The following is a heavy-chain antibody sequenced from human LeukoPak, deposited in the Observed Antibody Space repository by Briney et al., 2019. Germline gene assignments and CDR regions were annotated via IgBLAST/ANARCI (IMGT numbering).Heavy chain of an antibody. CDR1: GYTFTGYY. Sequence: GASVKVSCKASGYTFTGYYMHWVRQAPGQGLEWMGWINPNSGGTNYAQKFQGRVTMTRDTSISTAYMELSRLRSDDTAVYYCARPHAHYDSSGYCDYWGQGTLVTVSS. CDR2: INPNSGGT. D-gene: IGHD3-22*01. V-gene: IGHV1-2*02. CDR3: ARPHAHYDSSGYCDY. J-gene: IGHJ4*02.